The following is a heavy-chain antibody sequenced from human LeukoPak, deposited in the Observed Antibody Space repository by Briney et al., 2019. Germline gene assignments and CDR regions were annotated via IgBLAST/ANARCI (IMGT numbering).Heavy chain of an antibody. CDR3: AKVVALRVYAFGY. J-gene: IGHJ4*02. CDR2: ISGNGANT. V-gene: IGHV3-23*01. Sequence: GGSLRLSCAASGFTFSSYAMSWVRQAPGRGLEWVSVISGNGANTYYADSVKGRFTISRDNSKNTLFLQMNSLRAEDTGVYYCAKVVALRVYAFGYWGQGTLVTVSS. CDR1: GFTFSSYA. D-gene: IGHD2-8*01.